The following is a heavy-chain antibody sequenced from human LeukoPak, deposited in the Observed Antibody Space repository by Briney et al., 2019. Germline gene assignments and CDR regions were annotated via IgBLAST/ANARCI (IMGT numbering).Heavy chain of an antibody. V-gene: IGHV4-59*01. CDR1: GGSISSYY. CDR3: ARQYYYGSEPYNWFDP. D-gene: IGHD3-10*01. CDR2: IYYSGST. J-gene: IGHJ5*02. Sequence: PSETLSLPCTVSGGSISSYYWSWIRQPPGKGLEWIGYIYYSGSTNYNPSLKSRVTISVDTSKNQFSLKLSSVTAADTAVYYCARQYYYGSEPYNWFDPWGQGTLVTVSS.